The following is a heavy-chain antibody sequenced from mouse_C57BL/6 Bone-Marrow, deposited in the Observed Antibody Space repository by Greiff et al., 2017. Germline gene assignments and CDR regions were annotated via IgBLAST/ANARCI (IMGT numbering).Heavy chain of an antibody. V-gene: IGHV1-5*01. J-gene: IGHJ1*03. CDR3: TRQGFITTVVGYFDV. CDR2: IYPGNSDT. CDR1: GYTFTSYW. Sequence: VQLQQSGTVLARPGASVKMSCKTSGYTFTSYWMHWVKQRPGPGLEWIGAIYPGNSDTSYNQKFKGKAKRTAVTSASTADMELSSLTNEDSAVYYCTRQGFITTVVGYFDVWGTGTTVTVSS. D-gene: IGHD1-1*01.